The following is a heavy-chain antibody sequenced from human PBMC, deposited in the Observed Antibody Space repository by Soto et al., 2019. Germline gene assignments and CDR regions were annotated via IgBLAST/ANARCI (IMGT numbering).Heavy chain of an antibody. CDR3: AKGGVLRFLEWLLEAFDY. Sequence: GGSLRLSCAASGFTFSSYAMSWVRQAPGKGLEWVSAISGSGGSTYYADSVKGRFTISRDNSKNTLYLQMNSLRAEDTAVYYCAKGGVLRFLEWLLEAFDYWGQGTLVTVSS. CDR2: ISGSGGST. CDR1: GFTFSSYA. D-gene: IGHD3-3*01. J-gene: IGHJ4*02. V-gene: IGHV3-23*01.